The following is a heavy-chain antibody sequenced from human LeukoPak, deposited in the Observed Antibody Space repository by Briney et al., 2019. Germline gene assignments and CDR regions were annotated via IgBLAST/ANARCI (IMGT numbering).Heavy chain of an antibody. J-gene: IGHJ3*02. CDR3: ARDKGLPAFDI. Sequence: SETLSLTCTVSGGSISSYYWSWIRQPPGKGLEWIGYIYYSGSTNYNPSLKSRVTISVDTSKNQFSLKLSSVTAADTAVYYCARDKGLPAFDIWGQGTMVTVSS. CDR2: IYYSGST. V-gene: IGHV4-59*01. CDR1: GGSISSYY. D-gene: IGHD4-11*01.